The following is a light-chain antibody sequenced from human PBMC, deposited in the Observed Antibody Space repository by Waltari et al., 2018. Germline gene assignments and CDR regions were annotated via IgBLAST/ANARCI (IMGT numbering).Light chain of an antibody. Sequence: DIQMTQSPASLSASVGDRVDITCQATRDITNCWSWFQQKSGRTPRLLIDESSMLDTGVPARFSGRGSGTHFTLTINDVQPEDSATYFCQQYDDVPITFGQVTRLDI. V-gene: IGKV1-33*01. CDR2: ESS. J-gene: IGKJ5*01. CDR3: QQYDDVPIT. CDR1: RDITNC.